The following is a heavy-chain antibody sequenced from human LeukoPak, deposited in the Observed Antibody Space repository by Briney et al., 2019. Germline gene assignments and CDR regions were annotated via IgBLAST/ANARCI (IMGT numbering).Heavy chain of an antibody. CDR1: GGSFSAYS. D-gene: IGHD6-6*01. Sequence: PSETLSLTCAVYGGSFSAYSWNWIRQAPGKGLEWIGEINHGGSTDYKPTLKSRVTISVDTSKSQFSPKLSSVTAADTAVYYCAARRGIAPRPLGSWGQGTLVIVSS. J-gene: IGHJ5*02. V-gene: IGHV4-34*01. CDR3: AARRGIAPRPLGS. CDR2: INHGGST.